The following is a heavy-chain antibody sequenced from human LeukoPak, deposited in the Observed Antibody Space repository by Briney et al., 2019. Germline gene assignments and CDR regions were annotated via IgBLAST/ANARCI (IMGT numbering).Heavy chain of an antibody. CDR3: AALGYCSGGSCSMLDY. D-gene: IGHD2-15*01. CDR2: IYYSGST. CDR1: GGSISSYY. V-gene: IGHV4-59*08. Sequence: SETLSLTCTVSGGSISSYYWSWIRQPPGKGLEWVGYIYYSGSTNYNPSLKSRVTISVDTSKNQYSLKLSSVTAADTAVYYCAALGYCSGGSCSMLDYWGQGTLVTVSS. J-gene: IGHJ4*02.